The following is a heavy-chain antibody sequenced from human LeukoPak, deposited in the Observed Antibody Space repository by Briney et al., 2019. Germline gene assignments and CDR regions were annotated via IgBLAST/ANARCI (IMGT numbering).Heavy chain of an antibody. CDR3: ARNGGYSSSWYLGYFDC. V-gene: IGHV3-48*03. CDR2: ISSSGTTI. CDR1: GFTFSSYE. Sequence: QSGGSLRLSCAASGFTFSSYEMNWVRQAPGKGLEWISYISSSGTTIYSADSVKGRFTISRGNAKNSLYLQMNSLRAEDTAVYYCARNGGYSSSWYLGYFDCWGQGTLVTVSS. J-gene: IGHJ4*02. D-gene: IGHD6-13*01.